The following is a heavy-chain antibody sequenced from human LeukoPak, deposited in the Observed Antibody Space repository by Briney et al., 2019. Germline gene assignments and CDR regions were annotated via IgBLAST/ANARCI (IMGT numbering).Heavy chain of an antibody. D-gene: IGHD6-13*01. CDR2: IYPGYSDP. CDR3: ARYSQTGGFDY. V-gene: IGHV5-51*01. CDR1: GYSFTSYW. Sequence: GESLKISGKGSGYSFTSYWIGWVRQMPGKGLEWMGIIYPGYSDPRYSTSFKGQVTISADKSISTAYLQWSSLKASDTAMYYCARYSQTGGFDYWGQGTLVTVSS. J-gene: IGHJ4*02.